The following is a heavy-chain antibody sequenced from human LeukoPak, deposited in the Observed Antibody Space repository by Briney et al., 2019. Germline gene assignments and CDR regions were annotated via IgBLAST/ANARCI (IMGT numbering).Heavy chain of an antibody. CDR2: ISYDGSNK. Sequence: PGGSLRLSCAASGFTFSSYGMHWVRQAPGKGLEWVAVISYDGSNKYYADSVKGRFTISRDNSKNTLYLQMNSLRAEDTAVYYCAKDLVGATYNFDYWGPGTLVTVSS. D-gene: IGHD1-26*01. V-gene: IGHV3-30*18. J-gene: IGHJ4*02. CDR3: AKDLVGATYNFDY. CDR1: GFTFSSYG.